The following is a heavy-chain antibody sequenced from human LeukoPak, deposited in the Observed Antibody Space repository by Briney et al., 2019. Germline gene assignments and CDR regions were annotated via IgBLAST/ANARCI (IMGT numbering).Heavy chain of an antibody. V-gene: IGHV4-4*09. Sequence: SETLSLTCTVSGGSFSGYYWIWIRQPPGKGLEWIGHIYTSGSNNYNPPLKSRVTISEDTSKNQFSLRLSSVTAADTAVYYCARRLRTSRAFDIWGQGTMVTVS. CDR1: GGSFSGYY. CDR3: ARRLRTSRAFDI. D-gene: IGHD2-2*01. J-gene: IGHJ3*02. CDR2: IYTSGSN.